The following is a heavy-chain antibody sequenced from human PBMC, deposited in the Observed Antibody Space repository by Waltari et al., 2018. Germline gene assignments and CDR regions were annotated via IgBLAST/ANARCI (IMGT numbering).Heavy chain of an antibody. J-gene: IGHJ6*02. Sequence: QVQLQESGPGLVKPSQTLSLTCTVSGGSISRGSYYWSWIRQPAGKGLEWIGRIYTSGSTNYNPSLKSRVTISVDTAKNQCSLKLSSVTAADTAVYYCARDTAMARYYYYGMDVWGQGTTVTVSS. CDR1: GGSISRGSYY. V-gene: IGHV4-61*02. D-gene: IGHD5-18*01. CDR3: ARDTAMARYYYYGMDV. CDR2: IYTSGST.